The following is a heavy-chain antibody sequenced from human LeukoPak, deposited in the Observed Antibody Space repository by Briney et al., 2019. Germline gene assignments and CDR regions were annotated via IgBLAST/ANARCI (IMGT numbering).Heavy chain of an antibody. CDR2: ISGSGDNT. CDR1: GFTFSNYA. D-gene: IGHD2-21*02. J-gene: IGHJ4*02. CDR3: AKDFVVVPGNVNYFDY. Sequence: GGSLRLSCAASGFTFSNYAMSWVRQAPGKGLEWVSAISGSGDNTYYADSVKGRFTVSRDNSKNTLYVQMRSLRAEDTAVYYCAKDFVVVPGNVNYFDYWGQGTLVTVSS. V-gene: IGHV3-23*01.